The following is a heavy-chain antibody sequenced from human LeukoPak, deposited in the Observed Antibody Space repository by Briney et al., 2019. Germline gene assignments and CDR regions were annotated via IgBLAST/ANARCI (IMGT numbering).Heavy chain of an antibody. Sequence: TSETLSLTCAVYGGSFSGYYWSWIRQPPGKGLEWIGEINRSVSTNYNPSLKSRVTISVDTSKNQFSLKLSSVTAADTAVYYCARGDSSGYYYSWFDPWGQGTLVTVSS. CDR3: ARGDSSGYYYSWFDP. D-gene: IGHD3-22*01. V-gene: IGHV4-34*01. J-gene: IGHJ5*02. CDR1: GGSFSGYY. CDR2: INRSVST.